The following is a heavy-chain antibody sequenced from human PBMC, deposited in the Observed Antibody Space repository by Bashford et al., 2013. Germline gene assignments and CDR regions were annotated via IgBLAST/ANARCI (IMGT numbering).Heavy chain of an antibody. Sequence: ASVKVSCKASGYTFTSYYMHWVRQAPGQGLEWMGIINPSGGSTSYAQKFQGRVTMTRDTSTNTVYLGLSRLRFDDTANYYCARHFGMVKTYFYFYGMDVWGQGTTVTVSS. D-gene: IGHD3-3*01. CDR2: INPSGGST. V-gene: IGHV1-46*01. CDR1: GYTFTSYY. CDR3: ARHFGMVKTYFYFYGMDV. J-gene: IGHJ6*02.